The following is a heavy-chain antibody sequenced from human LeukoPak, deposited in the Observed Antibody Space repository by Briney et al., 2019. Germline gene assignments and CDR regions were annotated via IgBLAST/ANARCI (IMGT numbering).Heavy chain of an antibody. D-gene: IGHD3-10*01. Sequence: GGSLRLSCAASGFTFSSYSMNWVRQAPGKGLEWVSSIRSSSSYIYYADSVKGRFTISRDNAKNSLYLQMNSLRAEDTAVYYCARGPYASGTYGRRGWVHYMDVWGKGTTVTISS. CDR2: IRSSSSYI. CDR3: ARGPYASGTYGRRGWVHYMDV. J-gene: IGHJ6*03. V-gene: IGHV3-21*01. CDR1: GFTFSSYS.